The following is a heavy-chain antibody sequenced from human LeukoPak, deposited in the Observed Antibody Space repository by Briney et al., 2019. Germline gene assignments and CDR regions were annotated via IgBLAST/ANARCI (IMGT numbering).Heavy chain of an antibody. J-gene: IGHJ4*02. CDR2: ISSSSSYI. V-gene: IGHV3-21*01. CDR3: ARDQDDILTGYSTYFDY. D-gene: IGHD3-9*01. Sequence: PGGSLRLSCAASGFTSSSYSMNWVRQAPGKGLEWVSSISSSSSYIYYADSVKGRFTISRDNAKNSLYLQMNSLRAEDTAVYYCARDQDDILTGYSTYFDYWGQGTLVTVSS. CDR1: GFTSSSYS.